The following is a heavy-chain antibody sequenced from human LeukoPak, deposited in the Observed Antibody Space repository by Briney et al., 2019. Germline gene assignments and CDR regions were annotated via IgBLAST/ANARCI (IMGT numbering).Heavy chain of an antibody. CDR2: IWYDGSNK. Sequence: PGGSLRLSCAASGFTFSSYGMHWVRQAPGKGLEWVAVIWYDGSNKYYADSVKGRFTISRDNSKNTLYLQMNSLRAEDTAVYYCARAVLLWFSWFDPWGQGTLVTVSS. J-gene: IGHJ5*02. D-gene: IGHD3-10*01. V-gene: IGHV3-33*01. CDR3: ARAVLLWFSWFDP. CDR1: GFTFSSYG.